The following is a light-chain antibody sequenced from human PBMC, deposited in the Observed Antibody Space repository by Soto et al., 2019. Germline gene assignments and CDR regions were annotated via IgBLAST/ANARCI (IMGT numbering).Light chain of an antibody. J-gene: IGKJ2*01. CDR3: QQYGSSPPYT. V-gene: IGKV3-20*01. CDR1: QSVSSSY. Sequence: EIVLTQSPGTLSLSPGERATLSCRASQSVSSSYLAWYQQKPGQAPRLLIYGASSRATGIPDGFSSSGSGPDFTLTISRLEPEDFAVYYCQQYGSSPPYTFGQGTKLEIK. CDR2: GAS.